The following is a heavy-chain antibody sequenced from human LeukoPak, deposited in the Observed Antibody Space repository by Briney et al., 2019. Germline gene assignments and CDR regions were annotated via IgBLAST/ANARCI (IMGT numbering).Heavy chain of an antibody. CDR1: GFTFSPYS. Sequence: GGSLRLSCADSGFTFSPYSMNCVRQAPGKGLEWVAIISYDGSNKYYADSVKGRFTISRDNSKNTLYLQMNSLRSEDTAVYYCARGVGYRLDYWGQGSLVTVSS. CDR2: ISYDGSNK. V-gene: IGHV3-30*03. J-gene: IGHJ4*02. D-gene: IGHD5-12*01. CDR3: ARGVGYRLDY.